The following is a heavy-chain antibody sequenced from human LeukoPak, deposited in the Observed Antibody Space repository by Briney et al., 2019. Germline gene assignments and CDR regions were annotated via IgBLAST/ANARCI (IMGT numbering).Heavy chain of an antibody. CDR2: IYYSGST. CDR3: ARRQEWLPFDY. Sequence: PSETLSLTCTVSGGSISSYYWSWIRQPPGKGLEWIGYIYYSGSTNYNPSLKSRVTISVDTSKNQFSLKLSSVTAADTAVYYCARRQEWLPFDYWGQGTLVTVSS. D-gene: IGHD3-3*01. CDR1: GGSISSYY. V-gene: IGHV4-59*01. J-gene: IGHJ4*02.